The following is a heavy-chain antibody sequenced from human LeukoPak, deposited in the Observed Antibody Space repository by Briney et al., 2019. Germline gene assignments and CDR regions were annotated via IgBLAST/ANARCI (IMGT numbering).Heavy chain of an antibody. CDR1: GGSVSSYY. CDR3: ARARYANAWYASDI. Sequence: SSETLSLTCTVSGGSVSSYYWSWIRRPPGRGLEWIAYLSHSGSSDSNPSLTSRVTTLVDTSKNQFSLKLTSVTAADTAVYYCARARYANAWYASDIWGHGTMVTVSS. V-gene: IGHV4-59*02. J-gene: IGHJ3*02. CDR2: LSHSGSS. D-gene: IGHD2-2*01.